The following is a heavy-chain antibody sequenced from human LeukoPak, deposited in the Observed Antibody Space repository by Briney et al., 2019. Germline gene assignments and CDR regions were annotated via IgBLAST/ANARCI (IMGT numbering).Heavy chain of an antibody. J-gene: IGHJ5*02. Sequence: SEKLSCNASAAGGSISSYYWRWIRPPPGKGLEGIGFIYYGGSTNYNPSLKSRVTISVDTSKNAFSLKLSSVTAADTAVYYCARGVTYYDILTGYYGDEDWFDPWGQGTLVTVSS. CDR2: IYYGGST. CDR3: ARGVTYYDILTGYYGDEDWFDP. D-gene: IGHD3-9*01. V-gene: IGHV4-59*01. CDR1: GGSISSYY.